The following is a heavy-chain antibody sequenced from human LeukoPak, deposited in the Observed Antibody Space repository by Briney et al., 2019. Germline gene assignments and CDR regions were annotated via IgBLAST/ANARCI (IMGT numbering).Heavy chain of an antibody. CDR3: ARDGIFANGLDI. CDR1: GGSIGSHY. D-gene: IGHD2-8*01. CDR2: IYYIGST. V-gene: IGHV4-59*11. Sequence: SETLSLTCTVSGGSIGSHYWSWIRQPPGKGLEWIGHIYYIGSTTYNPSLTSRVTMSVDTSKNQFSLKLNSVTAVDTVVYYCARDGIFANGLDIWGQGTMVTVSS. J-gene: IGHJ3*02.